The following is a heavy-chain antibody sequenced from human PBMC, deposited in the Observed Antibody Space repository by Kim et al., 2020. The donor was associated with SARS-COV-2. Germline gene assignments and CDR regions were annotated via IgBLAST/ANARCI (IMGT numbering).Heavy chain of an antibody. Sequence: GGSLRLSCVISGFTFSDHYMDWVRQAPGKGLECIGRSKNKANNYTTEYAASVKGRFTISRDDSKKSLYLQMNSLKIEDTAVYYCAREGSYPGPDLVYWGQGTLVTVSS. D-gene: IGHD1-26*01. CDR1: GFTFSDHY. CDR3: AREGSYPGPDLVY. V-gene: IGHV3-72*01. CDR2: SKNKANNYTT. J-gene: IGHJ4*02.